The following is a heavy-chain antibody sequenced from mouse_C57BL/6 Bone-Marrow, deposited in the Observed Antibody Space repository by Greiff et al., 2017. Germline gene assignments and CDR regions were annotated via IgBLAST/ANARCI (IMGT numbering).Heavy chain of an antibody. D-gene: IGHD1-1*01. Sequence: VQLQQSGAELVRPGSSVKMSCKTSGYTFTSYGINWVKQRPGQGLEWIGYIYIGNGYTEYNEKFKGKATLTLDKSSSTAYMQLSSLTSEDSAIYFCARETTGYGSSHWYFDVWGTGTTVTVSS. CDR3: ARETTGYGSSHWYFDV. CDR1: GYTFTSYG. CDR2: IYIGNGYT. V-gene: IGHV1-58*01. J-gene: IGHJ1*03.